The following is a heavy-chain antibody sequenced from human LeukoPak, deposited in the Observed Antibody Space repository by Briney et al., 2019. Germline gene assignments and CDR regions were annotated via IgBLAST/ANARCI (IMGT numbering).Heavy chain of an antibody. D-gene: IGHD1-26*01. CDR3: AKEESDRSVLLDAFDI. CDR1: GFTFSSYA. J-gene: IGHJ3*02. Sequence: GGSLRLSCAASGFTFSSYAMSWVRQAPGKGLEWVSAISGSGGSTYYADSVKGRFTISRDNSKNTLYLQMNSLRAEDTAVYYCAKEESDRSVLLDAFDIWGQGTMVTVSS. V-gene: IGHV3-23*01. CDR2: ISGSGGST.